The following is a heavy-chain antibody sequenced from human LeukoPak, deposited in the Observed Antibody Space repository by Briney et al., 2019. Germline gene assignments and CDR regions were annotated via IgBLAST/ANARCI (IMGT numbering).Heavy chain of an antibody. J-gene: IGHJ6*02. CDR3: ARDQGCSGGSCYVGYYYYGMDV. D-gene: IGHD2-15*01. V-gene: IGHV1-69*04. CDR1: GYTFTGYY. CDR2: IIPILGIA. Sequence: ASVKVSCKASGYTFTGYYMHWVRQAPGQGLEWMGRIIPILGIANYAQKFQGRVTITADKSTSTAYMELSSLRSEDTAVYYCARDQGCSGGSCYVGYYYYGMDVWGQGTTVTVSS.